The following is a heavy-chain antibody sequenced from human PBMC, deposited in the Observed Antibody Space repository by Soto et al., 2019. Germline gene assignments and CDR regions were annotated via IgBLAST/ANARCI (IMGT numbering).Heavy chain of an antibody. CDR2: ISLRHHST. Sequence: ASVKVSCKTSGYTFVDYFIHWVRQAPGQGLEWMGIISLRHHSTSYAQKFQDRLSVTRDPSSTTIYMELSSLRSEDTAAYYCARELHSGRADFPYYMESWGQGTPGT. CDR3: ARELHSGRADFPYYMES. D-gene: IGHD2-21*02. V-gene: IGHV1-46*01. CDR1: GYTFVDYF. J-gene: IGHJ5*02.